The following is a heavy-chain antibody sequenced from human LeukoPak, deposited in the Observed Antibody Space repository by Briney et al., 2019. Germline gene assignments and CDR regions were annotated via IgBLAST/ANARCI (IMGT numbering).Heavy chain of an antibody. CDR3: AKGHCSGGSCYFDY. Sequence: GGSLILSCAASGFPFSSYGMHWVRQAPGKGLGWVAVISYDGSNKYYADSVKGRFTMSRYNSKNTLYLEMNSLRAEDTDVYYCAKGHCSGGSCYFDYWGQGTLVTVSS. CDR2: ISYDGSNK. V-gene: IGHV3-30*18. J-gene: IGHJ4*02. D-gene: IGHD2-15*01. CDR1: GFPFSSYG.